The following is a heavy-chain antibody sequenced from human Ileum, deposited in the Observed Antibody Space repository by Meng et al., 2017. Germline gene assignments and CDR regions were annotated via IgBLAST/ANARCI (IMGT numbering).Heavy chain of an antibody. V-gene: IGHV4-30-4*01. CDR3: AASLDGNRFDP. D-gene: IGHD1-26*01. CDR1: GGSISIGDYD. J-gene: IGHJ5*02. Sequence: QVQLQESGPGLLKSSQTLSLTCTVSGGSISIGDYDWSWIRQHPGKGLEWIGYIFDTGPPSYSPPLRSRLSISMDTSKNQFSLRLTSVSAADTAVYYCAASLDGNRFDPWGQGTLVTVSS. CDR2: IFDTGPP.